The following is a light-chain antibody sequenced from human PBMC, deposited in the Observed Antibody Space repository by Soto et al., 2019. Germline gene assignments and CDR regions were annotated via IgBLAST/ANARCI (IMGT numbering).Light chain of an antibody. V-gene: IGLV2-14*01. CDR3: SSYTSSSTLGV. CDR2: DVS. Sequence: QSALTQPASVSGSPGQSITISCTGTSSDVGGYNDVSWYQQHPGKAPKLMIYDVSNRPSGVSNRFSGSKSGNTASLTISGVQAEDEADYYCSSYTSSSTLGVFGTGTKLTVL. CDR1: SSDVGGYND. J-gene: IGLJ1*01.